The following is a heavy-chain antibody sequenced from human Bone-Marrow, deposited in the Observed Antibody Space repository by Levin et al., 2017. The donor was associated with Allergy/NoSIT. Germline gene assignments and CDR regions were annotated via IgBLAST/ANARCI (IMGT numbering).Heavy chain of an antibody. CDR2: ISYDGSNK. V-gene: IGHV3-30*18. CDR1: GFTFSSYG. CDR3: AKLPGDGGNSGTAY. J-gene: IGHJ4*02. D-gene: IGHD4-23*01. Sequence: GGSLRLSCAASGFTFSSYGMHWVRQAPGKGLEWVAVISYDGSNKYYADSVKGRFTISRDNSKNTLYLQMNSLRAEDTAVYYCAKLPGDGGNSGTAYWGQGTLVTVSS.